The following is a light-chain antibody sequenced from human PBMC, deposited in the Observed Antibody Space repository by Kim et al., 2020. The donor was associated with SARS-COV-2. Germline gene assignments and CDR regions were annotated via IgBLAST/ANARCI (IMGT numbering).Light chain of an antibody. J-gene: IGLJ3*02. CDR2: GDD. Sequence: SSELTQDPAVSVALGQTVRITYQGDSLRNYHASWLQQKPGQAPVVVIYGDDHRPSGIPDRFSGSSSGNTASLTITGAQAEDEADYHCNSRHISGNHWVFG. V-gene: IGLV3-19*01. CDR1: SLRNYH. CDR3: NSRHISGNHWV.